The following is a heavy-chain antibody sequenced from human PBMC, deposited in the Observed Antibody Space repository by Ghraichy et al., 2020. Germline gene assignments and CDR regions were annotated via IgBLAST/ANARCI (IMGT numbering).Heavy chain of an antibody. Sequence: SETLSLTCTVSGGSINSYYWSWIRQPPGKGLEWIGYIYSSGSTNYNPSLKGRVTISVDTSKNHFSLKLSSLTAADTAVYYCARQDGYNYPFDYWGQGTLVTVSS. CDR1: GGSINSYY. D-gene: IGHD5-24*01. V-gene: IGHV4-59*01. J-gene: IGHJ4*02. CDR3: ARQDGYNYPFDY. CDR2: IYSSGST.